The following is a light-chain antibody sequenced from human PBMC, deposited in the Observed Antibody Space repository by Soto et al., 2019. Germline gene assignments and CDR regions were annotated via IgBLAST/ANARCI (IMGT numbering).Light chain of an antibody. CDR1: QGIRND. V-gene: IGKV1-17*01. Sequence: DIQMTQSPSSLSASVGDRVTITCRASQGIRNDLGWYQQKPGKAPKRLIYAASSLQSGLPSRFSGSGSGPEFTLTIHSLQAEDVAVYYCQQYYSLPLTYGGGTKVDIK. CDR2: AAS. J-gene: IGKJ4*01. CDR3: QQYYSLPLT.